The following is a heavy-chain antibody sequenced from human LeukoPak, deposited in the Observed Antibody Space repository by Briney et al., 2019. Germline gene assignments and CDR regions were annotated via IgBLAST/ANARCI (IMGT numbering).Heavy chain of an antibody. CDR1: GLTFSSSE. CDR3: AKVGTMIVVATYYFDY. J-gene: IGHJ4*02. Sequence: GRSLRLSCAASGLTFSSSEMVWVRQAPGKGLEWVSAISGSGGSTYYADSVKGRFTISRDNSKNTLYLQRNSLRAEDTAVYYCAKVGTMIVVATYYFDYWGQGTLVTVSS. V-gene: IGHV3-23*01. D-gene: IGHD3-22*01. CDR2: ISGSGGST.